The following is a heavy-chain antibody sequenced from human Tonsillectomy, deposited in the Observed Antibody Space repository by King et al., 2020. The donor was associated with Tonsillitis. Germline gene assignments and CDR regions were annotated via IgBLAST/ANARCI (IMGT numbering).Heavy chain of an antibody. CDR2: IFHSGNT. D-gene: IGHD3-16*01. CDR3: ARGGAGDHFDY. J-gene: IGHJ4*02. CDR1: GGSLKSGDYS. Sequence: VQLQESGSGLVKPAQTLSLTCAVSGGSLKSGDYSWSWIRQPPGQGLEWIGYIFHSGNTYYSPSLQSRITISVDRSKNQFSLTLTSVTAADTAVYYCARGGAGDHFDYWGQGILVTVSS. V-gene: IGHV4-30-2*01.